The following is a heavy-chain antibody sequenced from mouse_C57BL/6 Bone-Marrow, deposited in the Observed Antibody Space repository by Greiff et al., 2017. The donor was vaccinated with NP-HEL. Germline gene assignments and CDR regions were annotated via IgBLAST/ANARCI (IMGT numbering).Heavy chain of an antibody. CDR2: LNPNNGGT. V-gene: IGHV1-26*01. Sequence: EVQLQQSGPELVKPGASVKISCKASGYTFTDYYMNWVKQSHGQSLEWIGDLNPNNGGTSYNQKFKGKATLTVDKSSSTAYMELRSLTSEDSAVYYCAREGDYYYAMDYWGQGTSVTVSS. CDR1: GYTFTDYY. CDR3: AREGDYYYAMDY. D-gene: IGHD2-4*01. J-gene: IGHJ4*01.